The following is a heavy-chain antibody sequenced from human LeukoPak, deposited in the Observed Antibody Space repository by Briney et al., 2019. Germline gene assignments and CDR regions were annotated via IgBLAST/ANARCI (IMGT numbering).Heavy chain of an antibody. CDR1: GYTFTSYD. Sequence: GASVKVSCKASGYTFTSYDINWVRQATGQGLEWMGWMNPNSGNTGYAQKFQGRVTITRNTSISTAYMELSSLRSEDTAVYYCARGKGVRPPGPSIYYMDVWGKGTTVTVSS. CDR2: MNPNSGNT. V-gene: IGHV1-8*03. J-gene: IGHJ6*03. CDR3: ARGKGVRPPGPSIYYMDV. D-gene: IGHD1-14*01.